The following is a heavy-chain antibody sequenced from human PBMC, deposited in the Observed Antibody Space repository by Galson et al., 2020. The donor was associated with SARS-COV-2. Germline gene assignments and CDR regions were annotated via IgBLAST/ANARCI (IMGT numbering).Heavy chain of an antibody. V-gene: IGHV3-7*01. CDR2: IKHDGSEK. D-gene: IGHD6-19*01. CDR3: VRESVAGDY. J-gene: IGHJ4*02. Sequence: GGSLRLSCAASRFTFSHFWMSWVRQAPGKGLEWVANIKHDGSEKYYVDSVKGRFTISRDNAKNSLYLQMNSLRVDDTAIYYCVRESVAGDYWGQGTLVTVSS. CDR1: RFTFSHFW.